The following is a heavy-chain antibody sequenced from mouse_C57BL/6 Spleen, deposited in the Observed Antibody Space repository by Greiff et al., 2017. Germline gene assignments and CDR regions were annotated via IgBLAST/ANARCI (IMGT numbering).Heavy chain of an antibody. CDR2: IDPSDSYT. D-gene: IGHD1-1*01. V-gene: IGHV1-69*01. Sequence: QVQLKQPGAELVMPGASVKLSCKASGYTFTSYWMHWVKQRPGQGLEWIGEIDPSDSYTNYNQKFKGKSTLTVDKSASTAYMQLSSLTSEDSAVYYCARDTTVVDRYFDVWGTGTTVTVSS. CDR3: ARDTTVVDRYFDV. CDR1: GYTFTSYW. J-gene: IGHJ1*03.